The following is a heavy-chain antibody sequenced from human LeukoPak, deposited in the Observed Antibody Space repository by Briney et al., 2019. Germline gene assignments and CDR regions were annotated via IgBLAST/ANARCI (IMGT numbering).Heavy chain of an antibody. Sequence: GGSLRLSCAASGFTFSSYGMHWVRQAPGKGLEWVAVIWYDGSEKYYADSVRGRFTISRDNSKNTLYLQMNSPRAKDTAVYYCARWAAAMDVWGKGTTVTVSS. D-gene: IGHD2-2*01. CDR1: GFTFSSYG. CDR2: IWYDGSEK. V-gene: IGHV3-33*01. J-gene: IGHJ6*04. CDR3: ARWAAAMDV.